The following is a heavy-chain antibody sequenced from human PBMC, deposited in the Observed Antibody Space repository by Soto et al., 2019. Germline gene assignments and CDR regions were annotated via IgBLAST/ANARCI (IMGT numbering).Heavy chain of an antibody. Sequence: EAQLVESGGGLVQPGRSLRLSCAASGFTFDDFAMHWVRQAPGKGLEWVSGINWSGGSSGYSDSVKGRFTISRDNAKNSLSLQMNILRVEDTALFYCVKANDQQLVEGGPFDMWGQGTMVTVSS. CDR3: VKANDQQLVEGGPFDM. J-gene: IGHJ3*02. D-gene: IGHD6-13*01. CDR2: INWSGGSS. CDR1: GFTFDDFA. V-gene: IGHV3-9*01.